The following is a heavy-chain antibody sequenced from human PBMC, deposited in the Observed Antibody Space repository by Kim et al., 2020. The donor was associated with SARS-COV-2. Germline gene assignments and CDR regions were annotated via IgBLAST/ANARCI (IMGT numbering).Heavy chain of an antibody. V-gene: IGHV3-11*01. CDR3: ARNLRVRITIFGVDLYGMDV. D-gene: IGHD3-3*01. J-gene: IGHJ6*02. Sequence: RFTISRDNAKNSLYLQMNSLRAEDTAVYYCARNLRVRITIFGVDLYGMDVWGQGTTVTVSS.